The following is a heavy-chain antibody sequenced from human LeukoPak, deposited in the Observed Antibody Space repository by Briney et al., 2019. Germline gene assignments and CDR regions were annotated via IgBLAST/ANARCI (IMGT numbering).Heavy chain of an antibody. D-gene: IGHD3-10*01. J-gene: IGHJ4*02. V-gene: IGHV3-66*01. CDR3: AGGPSYGPFDY. Sequence: PGGSLRLSCAASGFTVSSNYMSWVRQAPAKGLEWVSVIYSGGGTKYADSVKGIFTISRDSSKNTLYLQMNSLRAEDTAVYYCAGGPSYGPFDYWGQGTLVTVSS. CDR2: IYSGGGT. CDR1: GFTVSSNY.